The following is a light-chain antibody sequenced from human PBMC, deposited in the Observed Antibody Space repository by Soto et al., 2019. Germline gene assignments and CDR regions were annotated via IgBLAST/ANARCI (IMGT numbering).Light chain of an antibody. V-gene: IGLV2-8*01. CDR2: EVS. J-gene: IGLJ1*01. Sequence: QSALTQPPSASGSPGQTVTISCTGTSSDVGGYDYVSWYQQHPGKAPKFLIYEVSDRPSGVPDRFSGSKSGNTASLTVSGLQAEDEADYYCSSYAGSSTYVFGSGTKLTVL. CDR3: SSYAGSSTYV. CDR1: SSDVGGYDY.